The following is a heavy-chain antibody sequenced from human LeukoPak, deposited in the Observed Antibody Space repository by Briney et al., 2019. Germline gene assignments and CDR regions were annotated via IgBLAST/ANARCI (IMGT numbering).Heavy chain of an antibody. V-gene: IGHV3-30*18. J-gene: IGHJ4*02. CDR1: GFTFSSYG. CDR2: ISYDGSNK. CDR3: AKLVGRTSHDY. D-gene: IGHD1-26*01. Sequence: GGSLRLSCAASGFTFSSYGMHWVRQAPGKGLEWVAVISYDGSNKYYTDSVKGRFTISRDNPKSTLYLQMNSLRPEDTAVYYCAKLVGRTSHDYWGQGTLVTVSS.